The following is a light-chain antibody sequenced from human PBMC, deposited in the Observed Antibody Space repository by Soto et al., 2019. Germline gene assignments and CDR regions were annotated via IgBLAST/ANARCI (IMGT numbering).Light chain of an antibody. CDR3: QQSYSTPRT. CDR2: AAS. CDR1: ESISSY. V-gene: IGKV1-39*01. Sequence: DIQMTQSPSSLSASVGDRVTITCRASESISSYLNWYQQKPGKAPKLLIYAASSLQSGVPSRFSGDGSGTDFTLTISSLQPEDFASYYSQQSYSTPRTFGQGTKLEIK. J-gene: IGKJ2*02.